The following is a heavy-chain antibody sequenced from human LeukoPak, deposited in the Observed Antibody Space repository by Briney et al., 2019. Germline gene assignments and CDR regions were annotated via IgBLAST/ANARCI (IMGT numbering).Heavy chain of an antibody. D-gene: IGHD6-19*01. CDR1: GGSFSGYY. CDR2: INHSGST. CDR3: AREDSSGWYVFDY. V-gene: IGHV4-34*01. Sequence: SETLSLTCAVYGGSFSGYYWSWIRQPPGKGLEWIGEINHSGSTNYNPSLKSRVTMSVDTSKNQFSLKLSSVTAADTAVYYCAREDSSGWYVFDYWGQGTLVTVSS. J-gene: IGHJ4*02.